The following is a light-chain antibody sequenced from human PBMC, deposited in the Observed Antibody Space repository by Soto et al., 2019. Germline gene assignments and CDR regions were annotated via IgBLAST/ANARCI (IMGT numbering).Light chain of an antibody. CDR1: QNIRSW. CDR3: QQYNSYSWT. V-gene: IGKV1-5*01. CDR2: DTS. J-gene: IGKJ1*01. Sequence: DIQMTQSPSTLSASVGDRVTITCRASQNIRSWLAWYQQRPGKVPNLLIWDTSKLQSGVPSRFSGSGSGTEFTLTISSLQPDDFATYYCQQYNSYSWTFGQGTKVDIK.